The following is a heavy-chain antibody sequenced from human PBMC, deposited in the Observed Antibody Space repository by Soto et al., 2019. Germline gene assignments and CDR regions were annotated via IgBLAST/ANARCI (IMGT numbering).Heavy chain of an antibody. V-gene: IGHV3-74*01. CDR3: TRHGSGDYFLFDP. Sequence: SLRLSCAASGFTFSSFWMHWVRQAPGKGLVWVSRASPDGTSTSYADSVKGRFTISRDNAKNTLYMQMNSLRAEDTAVYYCTRHGSGDYFLFDPWGQGTLVTVSS. D-gene: IGHD4-17*01. J-gene: IGHJ5*02. CDR2: ASPDGTST. CDR1: GFTFSSFW.